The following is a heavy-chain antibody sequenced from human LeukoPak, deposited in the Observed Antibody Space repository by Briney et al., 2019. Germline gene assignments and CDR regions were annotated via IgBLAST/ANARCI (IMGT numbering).Heavy chain of an antibody. D-gene: IGHD1-26*01. J-gene: IGHJ4*02. CDR3: AREGRVMGWYYFDC. CDR2: IYYTGST. CDR1: GGSISSYY. V-gene: IGHV4-59*01. Sequence: PSETLSLTCTVSGGSISSYYWSWIRQPPGKGLEWIGYIYYTGSTNYNPSLKSRVTISVDTSRNQFSLKLSSVTAADTAVYYCAREGRVMGWYYFDCWGQGTLVTVSS.